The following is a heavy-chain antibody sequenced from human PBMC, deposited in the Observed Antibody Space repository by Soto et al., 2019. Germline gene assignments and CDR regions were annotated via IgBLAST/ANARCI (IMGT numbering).Heavy chain of an antibody. CDR2: ISSGGSLI. V-gene: IGHV3-11*01. J-gene: IGHJ6*02. Sequence: VGSLRLSCAASRFTFSDYYMSWVRQAPGKGLEWVSYISSGGSLIYYADSVKGRFTISRDNAKNSLELQMNSLRAEDTAVHYCVRVKGVLMDVWGQGTKVTVSS. CDR3: VRVKGVLMDV. D-gene: IGHD3-10*01. CDR1: RFTFSDYY.